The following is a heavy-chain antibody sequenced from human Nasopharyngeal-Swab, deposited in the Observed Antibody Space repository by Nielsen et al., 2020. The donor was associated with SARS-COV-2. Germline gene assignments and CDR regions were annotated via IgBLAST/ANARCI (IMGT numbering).Heavy chain of an antibody. D-gene: IGHD6-13*01. CDR3: ARDLIDGIAEFDP. J-gene: IGHJ5*02. Sequence: SRQAPGKGLEWIGEINHSGSTNYNPSLKSRVTISVDTSKNQFSLQLNSVTPEDTAVYYWARDLIDGIAEFDPWGQGTLVTVSS. CDR2: INHSGST. V-gene: IGHV4-34*01.